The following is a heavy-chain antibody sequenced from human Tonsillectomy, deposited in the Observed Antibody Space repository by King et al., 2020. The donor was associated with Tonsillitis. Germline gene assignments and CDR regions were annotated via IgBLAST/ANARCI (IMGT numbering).Heavy chain of an antibody. CDR2: IYTSGST. D-gene: IGHD2-2*01. Sequence: VQLQESGPGLVKPSETLSLTCTVSGDSISTYYRSWIRQPAGKGLEWIGRIYTSGSTNYNPSLKSRVTMSVDTSKNQFSLKLSSVTAADTALFYCARSAYQPYWYFDLWGRGTLVTVSS. V-gene: IGHV4-4*07. CDR1: GDSISTYY. J-gene: IGHJ2*01. CDR3: ARSAYQPYWYFDL.